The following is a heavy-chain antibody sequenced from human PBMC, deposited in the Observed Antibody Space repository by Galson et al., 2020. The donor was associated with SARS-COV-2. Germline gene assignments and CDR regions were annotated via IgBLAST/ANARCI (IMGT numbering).Heavy chain of an antibody. CDR3: ARDGTAMVTNGFDI. CDR1: GYTFTGYY. D-gene: IGHD5-18*01. J-gene: IGHJ3*02. Sequence: ASVKVSCKASGYTFTGYYMHWVRQAPGHGLAWMGWINPNRGGTNYAQKFPGRVTMTRDTSISIAYMELSRLRSDDTAVYYCARDGTAMVTNGFDIWGQGTMVTVSS. V-gene: IGHV1-2*02. CDR2: INPNRGGT.